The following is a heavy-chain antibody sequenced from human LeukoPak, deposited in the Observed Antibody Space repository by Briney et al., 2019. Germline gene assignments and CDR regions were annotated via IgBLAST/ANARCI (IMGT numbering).Heavy chain of an antibody. CDR3: ARGGFTLVRGALDY. J-gene: IGHJ4*02. Sequence: GALVKVSCKASGYTFTSYDINWVRQATGQGLEWMGWISGYNYKTNYAQNLQGRVTMTTETSTNTAYMELRTLTYDDTAVYYCARGGFTLVRGALDYWGQGTLVTVSS. CDR2: ISGYNYKT. CDR1: GYTFTSYD. V-gene: IGHV1-18*01. D-gene: IGHD3-10*01.